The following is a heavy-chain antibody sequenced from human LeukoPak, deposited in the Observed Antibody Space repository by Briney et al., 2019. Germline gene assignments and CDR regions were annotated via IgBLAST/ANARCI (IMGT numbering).Heavy chain of an antibody. CDR1: GYTFTSYY. CDR3: ARGGVAVAAPVKDYYYMDV. J-gene: IGHJ6*03. Sequence: GASVKVSCKASGYTFTSYYMHWVRQAPGQGLEWMGGIIPIFGTANYAQKFQGRVTITTDESTSTAYMELSSLRSEDTAVYYCARGGVAVAAPVKDYYYMDVWGKGTTVTVSS. CDR2: IIPIFGTA. V-gene: IGHV1-69*05. D-gene: IGHD6-19*01.